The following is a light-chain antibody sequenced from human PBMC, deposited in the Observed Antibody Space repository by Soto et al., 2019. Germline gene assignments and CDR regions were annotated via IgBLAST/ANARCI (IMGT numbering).Light chain of an antibody. CDR2: DAV. Sequence: EIVLTQSPATLSLSPGERATLSCRASQSISYYLAWYQQKPGQAPRLVIHDAVNRATGIPARFSGSGSGTDFTLTIRSLEPEDFAVYYCQQRGNWPLTFGGGTKVEIK. CDR1: QSISYY. CDR3: QQRGNWPLT. V-gene: IGKV3-11*01. J-gene: IGKJ4*01.